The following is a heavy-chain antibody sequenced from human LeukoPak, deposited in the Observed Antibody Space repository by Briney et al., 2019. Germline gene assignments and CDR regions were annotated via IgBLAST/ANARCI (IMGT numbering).Heavy chain of an antibody. CDR3: ARAWGGSVYYYYYMDV. CDR2: IYYSGST. CDR1: GGSISSSSYY. J-gene: IGHJ6*03. Sequence: SETLSLTCTVSGGSISSSSYYWGWIRQPPGKGLEWIGSIYYSGSTYYNPSLKSRVTISVDTSKNQFSLKLSSVTAADTAVYYCARAWGGSVYYYYYMDVWGKGTTVTVSS. V-gene: IGHV4-39*07. D-gene: IGHD1-26*01.